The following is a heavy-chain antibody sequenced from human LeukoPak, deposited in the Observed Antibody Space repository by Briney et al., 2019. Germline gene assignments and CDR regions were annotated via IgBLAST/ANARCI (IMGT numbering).Heavy chain of an antibody. CDR1: GGSIGSGGYY. D-gene: IGHD2-2*01. Sequence: KSSETLSLTCTVSGGSIGSGGYYWSWIRQHPGKGLEWIGYIYYSGSTYYNPSLKSRVTISVDTSKNQFSLKLSSVTAADTAVYYCARDRADCSSTSCYGYYYYYGMDVWGQGTTVTVSS. CDR3: ARDRADCSSTSCYGYYYYYGMDV. J-gene: IGHJ6*02. V-gene: IGHV4-31*03. CDR2: IYYSGST.